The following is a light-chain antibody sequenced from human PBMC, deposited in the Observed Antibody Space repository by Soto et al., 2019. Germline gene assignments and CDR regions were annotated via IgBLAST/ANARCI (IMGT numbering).Light chain of an antibody. CDR2: SAS. V-gene: IGKV1-17*01. CDR1: QAIRND. J-gene: IGKJ4*01. Sequence: IRMTQSPSSLSASLGDTVTITCRASQAIRNDLGWYQQKPAKAPKRLIYSASTLQSGVPSRFSGSGSETEFSLTIRALQPEDFATYYCQQLSRYPLTFGGGTKVDIK. CDR3: QQLSRYPLT.